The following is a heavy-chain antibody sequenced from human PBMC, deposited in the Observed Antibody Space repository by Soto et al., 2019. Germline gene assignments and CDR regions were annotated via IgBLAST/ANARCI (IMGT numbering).Heavy chain of an antibody. Sequence: PGESLQISCKGSGYSFTSYLIGWVRQMPVKGLEWMGIIYPGDSDTRYSPSFQGQVTISADKSISTAYLQWSSLKASDTAMYYCARRAKLVVAANDSWLDNCGQGTRGTVSS. CDR2: IYPGDSDT. CDR3: ARRAKLVVAANDSWLDN. D-gene: IGHD2-15*01. V-gene: IGHV5-51*01. J-gene: IGHJ5*02. CDR1: GYSFTSYL.